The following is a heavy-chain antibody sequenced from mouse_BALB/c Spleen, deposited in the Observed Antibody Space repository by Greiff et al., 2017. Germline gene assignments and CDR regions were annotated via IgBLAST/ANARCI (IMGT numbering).Heavy chain of an antibody. CDR3: AREDYYRYDEAMDY. CDR2: INPGSGGT. J-gene: IGHJ4*01. V-gene: IGHV1-54*03. D-gene: IGHD2-14*01. CDR1: GYAFTNYL. Sequence: VQLQESGAELVRPGTSVKVSCKASGYAFTNYLIEWVKQRPGQGLEWIGVINPGSGGTNYNEKFKGKATLTADKSSSTAYMQLSSLTSDDSAVYFCAREDYYRYDEAMDYWGQGTSVTVAS.